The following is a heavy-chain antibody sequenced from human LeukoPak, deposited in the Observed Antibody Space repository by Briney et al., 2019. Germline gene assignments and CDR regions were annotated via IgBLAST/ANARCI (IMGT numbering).Heavy chain of an antibody. V-gene: IGHV4-30-4*08. J-gene: IGHJ3*02. Sequence: SQTLSLTCTVSGGSISSGDYYWSWIRQPPGKGLEWIGYIYYSGSTYYNPSLKSRVTISVDTSKNQFSLKLSSVTAADTAVYYCARDFPIVVVPAAPKMNAFDIWGXGXMVTVSS. CDR3: ARDFPIVVVPAAPKMNAFDI. CDR2: IYYSGST. CDR1: GGSISSGDYY. D-gene: IGHD2-2*01.